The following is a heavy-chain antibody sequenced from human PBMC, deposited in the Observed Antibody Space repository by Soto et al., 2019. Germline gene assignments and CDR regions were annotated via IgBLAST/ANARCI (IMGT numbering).Heavy chain of an antibody. CDR3: ARVSKLVAPKDRKSAYFYAMDF. D-gene: IGHD6-6*01. CDR1: GDSVSSSGYY. J-gene: IGHJ6*02. CDR2: VYSTGTT. Sequence: SPTRYLTCPVAGDSVSSSGYYLTRLRHAPGKRREWIGYVYSTGTTNYSPSLKSRVDMSVDTSENQFSLKVRSVTAADAAVYFCARVSKLVAPKDRKSAYFYAMDFCGRGTTVT. V-gene: IGHV4-61*08.